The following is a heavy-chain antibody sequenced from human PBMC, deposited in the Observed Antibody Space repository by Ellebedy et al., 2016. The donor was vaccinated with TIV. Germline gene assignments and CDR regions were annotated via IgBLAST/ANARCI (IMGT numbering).Heavy chain of an antibody. D-gene: IGHD3-16*01. J-gene: IGHJ4*02. V-gene: IGHV3-23*01. CDR2: ISADSANT. Sequence: GESLKISCAASGFTFSSHAMSWVRQAPGKGLEWVSGISADSANTHYADAVKGRFTVSRDNSKNTLYLQMNRLRTEDTAVYYCAKGTSSGFNYDRVGFEYWGQGTLVTVSS. CDR3: AKGTSSGFNYDRVGFEY. CDR1: GFTFSSHA.